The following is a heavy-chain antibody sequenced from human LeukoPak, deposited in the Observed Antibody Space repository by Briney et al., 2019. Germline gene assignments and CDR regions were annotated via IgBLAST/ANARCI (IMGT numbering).Heavy chain of an antibody. J-gene: IGHJ4*02. V-gene: IGHV3-21*01. D-gene: IGHD2-8*01. Sequence: GGSLRLSCAASGFTFSSYRMNWVRQAPGKGLEWVSSISSSSNYIYYADSLKGRFTISRDNAKNSLYLQMNSLRAEDTAVYYCARDLYDGSAGHFDSWGQGTLVTVSS. CDR3: ARDLYDGSAGHFDS. CDR2: ISSSSNYI. CDR1: GFTFSSYR.